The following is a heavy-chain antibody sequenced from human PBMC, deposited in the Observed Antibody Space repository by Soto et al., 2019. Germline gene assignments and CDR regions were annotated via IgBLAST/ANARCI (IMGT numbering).Heavy chain of an antibody. V-gene: IGHV3-23*01. D-gene: IGHD3-22*01. CDR3: AKDYDNSGYLLGSFDY. CDR2: ISGSGGTT. CDR1: GFTFSRYA. J-gene: IGHJ4*02. Sequence: HPGGSLRLSCAASGFTFSRYAMSWVRQAPGKGLEWVSAISGSGGTTYYADSVKGRFTISRDNSKNTLYLQMNSLRVEDTAVYYCAKDYDNSGYLLGSFDYWGQGTLVTVSS.